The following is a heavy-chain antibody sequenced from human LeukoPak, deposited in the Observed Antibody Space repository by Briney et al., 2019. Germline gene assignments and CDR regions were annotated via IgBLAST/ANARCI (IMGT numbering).Heavy chain of an antibody. V-gene: IGHV3-21*01. CDR2: ISSGTSYI. CDR1: GFTFSSYE. CDR3: ARDLFDYMDV. J-gene: IGHJ6*03. Sequence: GGSLRLSCAASGFTFSSYEMNWVRQAPGKGLEWVSSISSGTSYIYYADSVKGRFTISRDNAKNSLYLQMNSLRAEDTAVYYCARDLFDYMDVWGKGTTVTVSS. D-gene: IGHD2-21*01.